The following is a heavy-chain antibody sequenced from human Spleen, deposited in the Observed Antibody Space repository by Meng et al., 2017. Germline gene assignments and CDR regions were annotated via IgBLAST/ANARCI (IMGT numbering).Heavy chain of an antibody. CDR1: GFTFSNDW. D-gene: IGHD1-26*01. J-gene: IGHJ4*02. V-gene: IGHV3-15*01. CDR2: IKRISDGGTT. CDR3: IAHIAGAPY. Sequence: EVQLVESGGGLVKPGGSLRLSCAASGFTFSNDWMSWVRQAPGKGLEWVGRIKRISDGGTTDYAAPVNGRFTISRDDSKKMLYLQMNSLKTDDTAVYFCIAHIAGAPYWGQGTLVTVSS.